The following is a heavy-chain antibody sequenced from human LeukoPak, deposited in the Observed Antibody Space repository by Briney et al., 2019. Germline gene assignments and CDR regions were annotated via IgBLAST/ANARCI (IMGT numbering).Heavy chain of an antibody. Sequence: TSQTLSLTCTVSGGSISSGDYYWSWIRQPPGKGLEWIGYIYYSGSTYYNPSLKSRVTISVDTSKNQFSLELSSVTAADTAVYYCAGAGRYYDSPNWFDPWGQGTLVTVSS. CDR1: GGSISSGDYY. D-gene: IGHD3-22*01. CDR3: AGAGRYYDSPNWFDP. CDR2: IYYSGST. V-gene: IGHV4-30-4*08. J-gene: IGHJ5*02.